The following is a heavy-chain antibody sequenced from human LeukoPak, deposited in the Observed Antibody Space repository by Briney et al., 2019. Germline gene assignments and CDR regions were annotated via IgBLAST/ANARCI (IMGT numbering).Heavy chain of an antibody. Sequence: PSETLSLTCTVSGGSISSYYWSWIRQPPGKGLGWIGYIYYSGSTNYNPSLKSRVTISVDTSKNQFSLKLSSVTAADTAVYYCAGASRYYDFWSGYYWIDPWGQGTLVTVSS. V-gene: IGHV4-59*01. CDR1: GGSISSYY. D-gene: IGHD3-3*01. CDR3: AGASRYYDFWSGYYWIDP. CDR2: IYYSGST. J-gene: IGHJ5*02.